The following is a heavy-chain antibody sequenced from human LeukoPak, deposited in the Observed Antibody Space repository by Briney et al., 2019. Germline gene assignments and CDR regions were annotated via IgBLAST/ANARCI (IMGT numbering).Heavy chain of an antibody. CDR1: GDSISSSSYF. Sequence: PSETLSLTCTVSGDSISSSSYFWGWIRQPPGKGLEWIGSISYSGNTYNNPSLKSRVTISVDTSKNQFSLNLNSVTAADTAVSYCARPGYYGDYAFDYWGQGTLVTVSS. CDR3: ARPGYYGDYAFDY. V-gene: IGHV4-39*01. CDR2: ISYSGNT. J-gene: IGHJ4*02. D-gene: IGHD4-17*01.